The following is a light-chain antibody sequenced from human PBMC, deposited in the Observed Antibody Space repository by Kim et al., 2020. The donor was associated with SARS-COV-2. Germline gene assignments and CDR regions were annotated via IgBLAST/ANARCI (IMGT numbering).Light chain of an antibody. CDR3: ISYTMSSTPL. V-gene: IGLV2-14*03. Sequence: QSALTQPASVSGSPGQSITISCTGTSSDIGTYNYVSWYQQYPGKAPKLMIYDVSVRPSGVSNRFSGSKSGNTASLTISGLQAEDEADYYCISYTMSSTPLFGGGTQLTVL. CDR1: SSDIGTYNY. J-gene: IGLJ2*01. CDR2: DVS.